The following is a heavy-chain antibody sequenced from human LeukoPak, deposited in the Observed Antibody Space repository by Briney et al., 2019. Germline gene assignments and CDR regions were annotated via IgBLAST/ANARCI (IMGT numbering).Heavy chain of an antibody. CDR3: ARPDEDRGYSYGYNY. CDR2: IIPIFGTA. J-gene: IGHJ4*02. Sequence: VASVKVSCKASGGTFSSYAISWVRQAPGQGLEWMGGIIPIFGTANYAQKFQGRVTITADESTSTAYMELSSLRSEDTAVCCCARPDEDRGYSYGYNYWGQGTLVTVSS. CDR1: GGTFSSYA. V-gene: IGHV1-69*13. D-gene: IGHD5-18*01.